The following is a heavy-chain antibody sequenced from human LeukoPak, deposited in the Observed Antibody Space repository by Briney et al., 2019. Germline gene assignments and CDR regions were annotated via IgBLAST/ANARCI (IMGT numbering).Heavy chain of an antibody. D-gene: IGHD3-22*01. V-gene: IGHV3-53*01. CDR1: GFTVSSKY. Sequence: GGSLMLSCAASGFTVSSKYMTWVRQAPGKGLEWVSVIYSGGSTFYADSVRGRFTISRDSSKNTVYLQMSSLRAEDTAVYYCARGRGSYYDTTGGLDYWGQGTLVTVSS. CDR2: IYSGGST. CDR3: ARGRGSYYDTTGGLDY. J-gene: IGHJ4*02.